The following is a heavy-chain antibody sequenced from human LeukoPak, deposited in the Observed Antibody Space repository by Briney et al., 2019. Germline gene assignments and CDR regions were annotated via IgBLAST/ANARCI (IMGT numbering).Heavy chain of an antibody. J-gene: IGHJ5*02. CDR3: ARADRYQCSGGSCSARFDP. CDR2: IYHSGST. V-gene: IGHV4-38-2*01. D-gene: IGHD2-15*01. CDR1: AYSISSGFY. Sequence: PSETLSLTCAVSAYSISSGFYWGWIRQPPGKGLEWIGTIYHSGSTYYNPSLKSRVTISVDTSKNQFSLKLSSVTAADTAVYYCARADRYQCSGGSCSARFDPWGQGTLVTVSS.